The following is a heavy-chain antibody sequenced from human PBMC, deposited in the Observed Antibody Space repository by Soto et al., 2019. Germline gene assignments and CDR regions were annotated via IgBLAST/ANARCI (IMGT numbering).Heavy chain of an antibody. Sequence: EQLVQSGAEVKKPGESLRISCKAYGYRFTTYWIGWLRQMPGKGLEWMGIIYPGDCETKYSPSFQGQVTISVDNSINTAYLQWSSLKASDTAIYYWARAGGRYCSTSSCYLFDPWGQGTQVTVSS. CDR2: IYPGDCET. CDR1: GYRFTTYW. D-gene: IGHD2-2*01. CDR3: ARAGGRYCSTSSCYLFDP. V-gene: IGHV5-51*03. J-gene: IGHJ5*02.